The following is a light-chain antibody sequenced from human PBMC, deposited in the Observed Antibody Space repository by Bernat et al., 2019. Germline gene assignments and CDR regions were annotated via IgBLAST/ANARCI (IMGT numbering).Light chain of an antibody. Sequence: DIVMTQSPLSLPVTPGEPASISCRSSQSLLYSNGYNSLDWYLQKPGQSPQLLIYLVSNQASWFPDRFSGRGSGTDVTLKIRRVEAEDVGVYYCMQSLQTPLSFGGGTKVEI. CDR1: QSLLYSNGYNS. V-gene: IGKV2-28*01. CDR3: MQSLQTPLS. CDR2: LVS. J-gene: IGKJ4*01.